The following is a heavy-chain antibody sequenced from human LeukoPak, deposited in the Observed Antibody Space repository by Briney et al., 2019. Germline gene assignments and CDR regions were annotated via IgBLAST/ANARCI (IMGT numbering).Heavy chain of an antibody. V-gene: IGHV7-4-1*02. D-gene: IGHD5/OR15-5a*01. CDR1: GYTFTSYA. CDR2: INTNTGNP. Sequence: ASVKVSCKASGYTFTSYAMNWVRQAPGQGLELMGWINTNTGNPTYAQGCTGRFVFSLDTSVSTAYLQISSLKAEDTAVYYCARDLRGDAFDIWGQGTMVTVSS. J-gene: IGHJ3*02. CDR3: ARDLRGDAFDI.